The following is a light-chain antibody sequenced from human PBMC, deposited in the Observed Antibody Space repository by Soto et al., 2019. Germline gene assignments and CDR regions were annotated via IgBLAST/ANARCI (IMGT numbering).Light chain of an antibody. CDR1: QGVSSNF. CDR2: GAS. J-gene: IGKJ2*01. Sequence: EIVLTQSPGTLSLSPGERATLSCRASQGVSSNFLALYQHKPGPAPRLLIYGASSRATGIADRFGGSGSDTDFTLNISRRDCKYFAVYYCQQYGASQTFGQGTKLEIK. CDR3: QQYGASQT. V-gene: IGKV3-20*01.